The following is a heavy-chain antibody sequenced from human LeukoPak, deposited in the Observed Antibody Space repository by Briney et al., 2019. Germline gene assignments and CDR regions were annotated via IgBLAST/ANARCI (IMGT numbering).Heavy chain of an antibody. CDR1: GGSISNSY. D-gene: IGHD3-10*01. Sequence: PSETLSLTCTVSGGSISNSYWSWIRQPPGKGLEWIGYVYYTGSTSYNPSLKSRVTISGDTSKNQFSLKLSSVTAADTAVYYCARRVAGESRVFDIWGQGTMVTVSS. V-gene: IGHV4-59*08. CDR2: VYYTGST. J-gene: IGHJ3*02. CDR3: ARRVAGESRVFDI.